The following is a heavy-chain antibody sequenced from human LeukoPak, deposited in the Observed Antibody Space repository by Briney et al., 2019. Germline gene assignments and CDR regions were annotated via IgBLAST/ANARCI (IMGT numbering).Heavy chain of an antibody. CDR1: GYTLTESS. V-gene: IGHV1-24*01. Sequence: ASVKVSCKVSGYTLTESSMHWVRQAPGKGLEWMGGFGPEDGETIYAQNFLGRVTMTEDTSTDTAYMELSSLRSEDTAVYYCATVGLIKPEYYDRSGYYYRRVLSPLDYWGQGTQVTVSS. D-gene: IGHD3-22*01. CDR2: FGPEDGET. J-gene: IGHJ4*02. CDR3: ATVGLIKPEYYDRSGYYYRRVLSPLDY.